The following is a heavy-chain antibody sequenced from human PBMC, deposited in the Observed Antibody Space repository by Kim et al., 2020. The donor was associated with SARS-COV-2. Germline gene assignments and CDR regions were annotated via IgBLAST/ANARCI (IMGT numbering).Heavy chain of an antibody. V-gene: IGHV1-69*13. J-gene: IGHJ3*02. CDR2: IIPIFGTA. D-gene: IGHD2-15*01. CDR3: ARRRCSGGSCGAFDI. CDR1: GGTFSSYA. Sequence: SVKVSCKASGGTFSSYAISWVRQAPGQGLEWMGGIIPIFGTANYAQKFQGRVTITADESTSTAYMELSSLRSEDTAVYYCARRRCSGGSCGAFDIWGQGTMVTVSS.